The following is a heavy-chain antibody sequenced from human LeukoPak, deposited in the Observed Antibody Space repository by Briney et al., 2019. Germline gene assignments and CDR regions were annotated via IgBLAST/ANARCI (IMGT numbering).Heavy chain of an antibody. CDR3: ATAATGDDAFDI. V-gene: IGHV4-31*03. D-gene: IGHD3-16*01. J-gene: IGHJ3*02. Sequence: SQTLSLTCTVSGGSISSGGYYWSWIRQHPGKGLEWIGYIYYSASTYYNPSLKSRVTISVDTSKNQFSLKLSSVTAADTAVYYCATAATGDDAFDIWGQGTMVSVSS. CDR2: IYYSAST. CDR1: GGSISSGGYY.